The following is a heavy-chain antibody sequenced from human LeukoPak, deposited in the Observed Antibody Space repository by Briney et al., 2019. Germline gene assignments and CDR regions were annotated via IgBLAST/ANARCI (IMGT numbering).Heavy chain of an antibody. CDR2: ISYDGSNK. V-gene: IGHV3-30-3*01. CDR1: GFTFSSYA. CDR3: ARAYCSSTSCYHPPYYYSMDV. D-gene: IGHD2-2*01. Sequence: GRSLRLSCAASGFTFSSYAMHWVRQAPGKGLEWVAVISYDGSNKYYADSVKGRFTISRDNSKNTLYLQMNSLRAEDTAVYYCARAYCSSTSCYHPPYYYSMDVWGQGTTVTVSS. J-gene: IGHJ6*02.